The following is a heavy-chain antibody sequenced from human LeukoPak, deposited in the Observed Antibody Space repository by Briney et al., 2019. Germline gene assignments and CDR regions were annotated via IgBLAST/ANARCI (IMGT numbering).Heavy chain of an antibody. J-gene: IGHJ4*02. CDR1: GGSFSGYY. D-gene: IGHD4-11*01. Sequence: SETLSLTCAVYGGSFSGYYWSWIRQPPGKGLEWIGEINHSGSTNYNPSLKSRVTISVDTSKNQFSLKLSSVTAADTAVYYCARCGFTGAWDCWGQGTLVTVSS. CDR3: ARCGFTGAWDC. V-gene: IGHV4-34*01. CDR2: INHSGST.